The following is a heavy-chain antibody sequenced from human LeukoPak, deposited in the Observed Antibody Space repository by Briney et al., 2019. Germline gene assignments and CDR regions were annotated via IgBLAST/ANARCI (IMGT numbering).Heavy chain of an antibody. J-gene: IGHJ4*02. D-gene: IGHD4-17*01. CDR1: GFTFHSYA. V-gene: IGHV3-23*01. CDR3: AKGFYGDYGGD. Sequence: PGGSLRLSCAASGFTFHSYAMSWVRQAPGKGLEWVSTISDNGVGTFYADSAKGRFTISRDSSKNTLDLQMNSLRADDTAVYYCAKGFYGDYGGDWGQGTLVTVSS. CDR2: ISDNGVGT.